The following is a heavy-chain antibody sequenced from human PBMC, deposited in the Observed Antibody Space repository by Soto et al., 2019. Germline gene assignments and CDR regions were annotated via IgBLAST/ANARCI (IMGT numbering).Heavy chain of an antibody. CDR3: ARVKTGSYFDY. J-gene: IGHJ4*02. CDR1: GGSISSYY. V-gene: IGHV4-59*01. Sequence: QVQLQESGPGLVKPSETLSLTCTVSGGSISSYYWSWIRQPPGKGLEWIGYIYYSGSTNYNPSLKSRVPISVDTSKNQCSLKLSSVTAADTAVYYCARVKTGSYFDYWGQGTLVTVSS. CDR2: IYYSGST. D-gene: IGHD3-10*01.